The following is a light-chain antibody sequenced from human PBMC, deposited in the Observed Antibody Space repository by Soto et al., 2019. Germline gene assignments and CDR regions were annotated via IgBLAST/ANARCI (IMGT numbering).Light chain of an antibody. CDR1: SSDVGSYNL. CDR2: EVT. V-gene: IGLV2-14*02. Sequence: QSALTQPASVSGSPGQSITISCTGTSSDVGSYNLVSWYQQHPGKAPKLMIYEVTKRPSGVPDRFSGSKSGNTASLTVSGLQAEDEADYYCSSHAGIKNVVFGGGTKVTVL. CDR3: SSHAGIKNVV. J-gene: IGLJ3*02.